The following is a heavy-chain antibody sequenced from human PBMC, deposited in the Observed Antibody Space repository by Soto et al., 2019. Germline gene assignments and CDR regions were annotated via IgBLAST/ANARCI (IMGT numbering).Heavy chain of an antibody. CDR2: INHSGST. D-gene: IGHD4-17*01. V-gene: IGHV4-34*01. Sequence: PSETKSVTCAVYGGSFSGYDWSWIRQPPGKGLEWIGEINHSGSTNYNPSLKSRVTISVDTSKNQFSLKLSSVTAADTAVYYCARVLTTVTTFDYWGQGTLVTVSS. J-gene: IGHJ4*02. CDR1: GGSFSGYD. CDR3: ARVLTTVTTFDY.